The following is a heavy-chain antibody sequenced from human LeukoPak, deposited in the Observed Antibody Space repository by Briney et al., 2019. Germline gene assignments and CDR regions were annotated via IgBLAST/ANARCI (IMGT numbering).Heavy chain of an antibody. CDR3: ARGSSSNSWYFDY. J-gene: IGHJ4*02. V-gene: IGHV6-1*01. CDR2: TYYRSKWYN. Sequence: SQTLSLTCAISGDSVSSNSATWTWIRQSPSRGLEWLGRTYYRSKWYNDYAVSVKSRIIINPDTSKNQFSLQLNSVTPEDTAVYYCARGSSSNSWYFDYWGQGTLVTVPS. D-gene: IGHD6-13*01. CDR1: GDSVSSNSAT.